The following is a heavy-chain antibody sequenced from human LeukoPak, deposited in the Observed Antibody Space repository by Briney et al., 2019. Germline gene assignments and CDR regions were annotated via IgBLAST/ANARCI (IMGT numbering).Heavy chain of an antibody. CDR2: ISAYNGNT. V-gene: IGHV1-18*01. CDR3: ARDPEYCCGGSCPLFDY. J-gene: IGHJ4*02. D-gene: IGHD2-15*01. CDR1: GYTFTSCG. Sequence: ASVKVSCKASGYTFTSCGISWVRQAPGQGVEWMGWISAYNGNTNYAQKLQGRVTMTTDTSTSTAYMELRSLRSDDTAVYYCARDPEYCCGGSCPLFDYWGQGTLVTVSS.